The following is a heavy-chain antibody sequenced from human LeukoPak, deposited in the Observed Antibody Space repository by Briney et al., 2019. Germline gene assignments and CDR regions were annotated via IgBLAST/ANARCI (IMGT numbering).Heavy chain of an antibody. CDR3: ARTYYDILTGRTFDY. CDR1: GGSISSGDYF. V-gene: IGHV4-30-4*08. D-gene: IGHD3-9*01. J-gene: IGHJ4*02. Sequence: PSQTLSLTCTVSGGSISSGDYFWSWIRQPPGKGLEWIGYAYYSGSTYYNPSLKSRVTISVDTSKNQFSLKLSSVTAADTAVYYCARTYYDILTGRTFDYWGQGTLVTVSS. CDR2: AYYSGST.